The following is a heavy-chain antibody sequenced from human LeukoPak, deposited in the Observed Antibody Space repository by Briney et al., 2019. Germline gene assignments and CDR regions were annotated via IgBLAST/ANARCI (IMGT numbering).Heavy chain of an antibody. V-gene: IGHV1-69*13. CDR2: IIPIFGTA. Sequence: GASVKVSCKASGGTFSSYAISWVRQAPGQGLEWMVGIIPIFGTANYAQKFQGRVTITADESTSTAYMELSSLRSEDTAVYYCARDLRDGYNGWGQGTLVTVSS. CDR3: ARDLRDGYNG. D-gene: IGHD5-24*01. CDR1: GGTFSSYA. J-gene: IGHJ4*02.